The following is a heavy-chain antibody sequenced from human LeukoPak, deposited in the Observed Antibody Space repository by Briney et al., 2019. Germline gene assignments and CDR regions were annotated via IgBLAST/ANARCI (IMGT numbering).Heavy chain of an antibody. Sequence: GGTLRLSCAASGFTFSSYGMSWVRQAPGKGLEWVSAISGSGGSTDYADSVKGRFTISRDNSKNTLYLQMNSLRAEDTAIYYCAIFQISTSWPEYFQHWGQGTLVTVSS. D-gene: IGHD6-13*01. V-gene: IGHV3-23*01. CDR1: GFTFSSYG. CDR2: ISGSGGST. J-gene: IGHJ1*01. CDR3: AIFQISTSWPEYFQH.